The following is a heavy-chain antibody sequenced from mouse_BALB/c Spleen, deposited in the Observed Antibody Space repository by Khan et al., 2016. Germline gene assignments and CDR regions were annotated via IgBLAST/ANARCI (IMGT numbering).Heavy chain of an antibody. J-gene: IGHJ3*01. V-gene: IGHV14-1*02. D-gene: IGHD3-2*01. Sequence: VQLKQSGAELVRPGALVKLSCKASGFNIKDYYMHWVKQRPEQGLEWIGWIDPENGNTIYDPKFQGKASITADTSSNTAYLQLSSLTSEDTAVYYCARSKTARAPFAYWGQGTLVTVAA. CDR3: ARSKTARAPFAY. CDR2: IDPENGNT. CDR1: GFNIKDYY.